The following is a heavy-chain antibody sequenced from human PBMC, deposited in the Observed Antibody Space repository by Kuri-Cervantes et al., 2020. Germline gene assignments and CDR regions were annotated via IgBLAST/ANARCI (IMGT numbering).Heavy chain of an antibody. D-gene: IGHD4-17*01. CDR3: AREYGDYWWFDP. Sequence: ASVTVSCKASGYTFTGYYMHWVRQAPGQGLEWMGWINPNSGGTNYAQKFQGRVTMTRDTSISTAYMELSRLRSDDTAVYYCAREYGDYWWFDPWGQGTLVTVSS. CDR2: INPNSGGT. CDR1: GYTFTGYY. J-gene: IGHJ5*02. V-gene: IGHV1-2*02.